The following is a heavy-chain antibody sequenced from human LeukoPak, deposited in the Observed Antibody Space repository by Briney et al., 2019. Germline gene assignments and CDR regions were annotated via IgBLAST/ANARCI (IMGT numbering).Heavy chain of an antibody. CDR1: GGSISSSNYH. D-gene: IGHD5-12*01. J-gene: IGHJ5*02. Sequence: PSETLSLTCTVSGGSISSSNYHWGWIRQPPGKGLEWIGTMYYSGNTYYNPSLKSRVTISVDTSKNQFSLKLSSVTAADTAVYYCARQVACGSMYWFDPWGQGTLVTVSS. V-gene: IGHV4-39*01. CDR2: MYYSGNT. CDR3: ARQVACGSMYWFDP.